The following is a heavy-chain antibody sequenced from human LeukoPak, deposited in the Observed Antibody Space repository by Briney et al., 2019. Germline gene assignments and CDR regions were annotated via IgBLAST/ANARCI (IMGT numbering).Heavy chain of an antibody. CDR3: ARGNILSGYCFDF. V-gene: IGHV4-34*01. Sequence: SETLSLTCAVYGGSISGYYWSWIRQPPGKGLEWVGEIHYTGGTSYNPSLKSRATISIDTSKNQLSLKLSSVTAADTAVYYCARGNILSGYCFDFWAREPWSPSPQ. CDR1: GGSISGYY. J-gene: IGHJ4*02. D-gene: IGHD3-9*01. CDR2: IHYTGGT.